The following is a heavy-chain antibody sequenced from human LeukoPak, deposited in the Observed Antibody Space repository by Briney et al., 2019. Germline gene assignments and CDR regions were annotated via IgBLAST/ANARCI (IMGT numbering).Heavy chain of an antibody. J-gene: IGHJ4*02. CDR2: VYHSGST. D-gene: IGHD3-16*01. CDR1: GYSISSGYY. CDR3: AREGAY. V-gene: IGHV4-38-2*02. Sequence: SETLSLTCTVSGYSISSGYYWGWIQQPPGKGLEWIGSVYHSGSTYYNPSLKSRVTISVDTSKNQFSLKLSSVIAADTAVYYCAREGAYWGQGTLVTVSS.